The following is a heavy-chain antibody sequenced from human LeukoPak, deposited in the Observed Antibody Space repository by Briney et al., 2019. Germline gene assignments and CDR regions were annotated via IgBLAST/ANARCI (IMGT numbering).Heavy chain of an antibody. CDR3: GKTTVGYSGGQKPGCPVDY. J-gene: IGHJ4*02. V-gene: IGHV3-23*01. CDR2: IFGSGGSP. CDR1: GFTFGSHA. Sequence: GGSLRLSCEASGFTFGSHAMYWVRQAPGKGLEWVAGIFGSGGSPHYADPVKGRFTISRDNARNTVYLQINSLRAEDTAVYYCGKTTVGYSGGQKPGCPVDYWGQGTLVTASS. D-gene: IGHD5-18*01.